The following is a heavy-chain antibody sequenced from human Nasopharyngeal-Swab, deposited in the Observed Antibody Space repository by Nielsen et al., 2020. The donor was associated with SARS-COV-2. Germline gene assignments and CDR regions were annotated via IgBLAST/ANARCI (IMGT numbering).Heavy chain of an antibody. V-gene: IGHV5-51*01. CDR2: IYPGDSDT. D-gene: IGHD4-11*01. Sequence: GGSLRLSCKGSGYSFTSYGSGWESQMPGRGLEWLGIIYPGDSDTRYSPSFQGQVTISADKSISTAYLQWSSLKASDTAMYYCARLATVTTNYFCGIDVWGQGTTVTVSS. CDR3: ARLATVTTNYFCGIDV. CDR1: GYSFTSYG. J-gene: IGHJ6*02.